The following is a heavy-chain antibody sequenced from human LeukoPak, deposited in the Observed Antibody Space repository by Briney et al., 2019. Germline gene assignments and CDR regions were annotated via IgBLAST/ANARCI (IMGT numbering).Heavy chain of an antibody. CDR2: ITQSGNT. CDR3: ARGRKFITYYYDSSGYYYSY. CDR1: GGSFSNYY. Sequence: SETLSLTCAVYGGSFSNYYWSWIRQPPGKGLEWIGEITQSGNTNYNPSLKSRVTISVDTSKNQFSLKLTSVTAADTAVYYCARGRKFITYYYDSSGYYYSYWGQGTLVTVSS. J-gene: IGHJ4*02. V-gene: IGHV4-34*01. D-gene: IGHD3-22*01.